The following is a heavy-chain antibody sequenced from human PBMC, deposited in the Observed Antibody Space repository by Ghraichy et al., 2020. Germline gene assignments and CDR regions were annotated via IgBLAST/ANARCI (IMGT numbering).Heavy chain of an antibody. CDR2: ISGRGGST. CDR1: GFTFSTYA. Sequence: GGSLRLSCAASGFTFSTYAMSWVRQAPGKGLEWVSAISGRGGSTYYADSVKGRVTISRDNSKNTLYLQMNSLRGEDTAVYYCAKDEDSRGYLSNWYFDLWGRGTLVTVSS. J-gene: IGHJ2*01. V-gene: IGHV3-23*01. D-gene: IGHD3-22*01. CDR3: AKDEDSRGYLSNWYFDL.